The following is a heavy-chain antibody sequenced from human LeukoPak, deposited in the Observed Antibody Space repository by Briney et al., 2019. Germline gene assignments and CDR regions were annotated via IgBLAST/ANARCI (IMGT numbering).Heavy chain of an antibody. CDR2: INPSGGST. Sequence: GASVKVSCKASGYTFTSYYMHWVRQAPGQGLEWMGIINPSGGSTSYAQRFQGRVTMTTDTSTSTAYMELRSLRSDDTAVYYCARSDRGRYYFDYWGQGTLVTVSS. V-gene: IGHV1-46*01. CDR1: GYTFTSYY. D-gene: IGHD1-14*01. J-gene: IGHJ4*02. CDR3: ARSDRGRYYFDY.